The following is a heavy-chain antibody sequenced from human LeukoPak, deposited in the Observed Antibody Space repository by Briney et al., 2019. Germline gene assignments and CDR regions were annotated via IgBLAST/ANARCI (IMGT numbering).Heavy chain of an antibody. V-gene: IGHV4-39*01. Sequence: SETLSLTCTVSGGSISSSSYYWGWIRQPPGKGLEWIGSIYYSGSTYYNPSLKSRVTISVDTSKNQFSLKLSSVTAADTAVHYCARHLTDILTGYYGVRWFDPWGQGTLVTVSS. CDR2: IYYSGST. D-gene: IGHD3-9*01. J-gene: IGHJ5*02. CDR1: GGSISSSSYY. CDR3: ARHLTDILTGYYGVRWFDP.